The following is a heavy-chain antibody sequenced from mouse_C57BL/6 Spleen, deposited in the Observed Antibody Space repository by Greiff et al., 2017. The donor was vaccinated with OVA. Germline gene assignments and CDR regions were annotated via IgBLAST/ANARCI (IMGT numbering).Heavy chain of an antibody. D-gene: IGHD2-4*01. CDR3: AREGDYDEAWFAY. Sequence: VQLQQSGAELVRPGASVKLSCKASGYTFTDYYINWVKQRPGQGLEWIARIYPGSGNTYYNEKFKGKATLTAEKSSSTAYMQLSSLTSEDSAVYFCAREGDYDEAWFAYWGQGTLVTVSA. J-gene: IGHJ3*01. CDR2: IYPGSGNT. V-gene: IGHV1-76*01. CDR1: GYTFTDYY.